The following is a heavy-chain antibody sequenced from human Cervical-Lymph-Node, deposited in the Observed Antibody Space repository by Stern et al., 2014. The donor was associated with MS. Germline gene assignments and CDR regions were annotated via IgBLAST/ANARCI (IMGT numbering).Heavy chain of an antibody. D-gene: IGHD3-3*01. CDR1: GYIFTGYY. Sequence: VQLVQSGAEVKKPGASVKVSCKTSGYIFTGYYIHCVQQAPGQGLEWMAWINPTTGGTKYAQKFQVRVTMSRDTSISTAYVELSSLTSDDTAVYYCARDQRGITIFGVVTDYYYLGMDVWGQGTTVTVSS. J-gene: IGHJ6*02. CDR2: INPTTGGT. CDR3: ARDQRGITIFGVVTDYYYLGMDV. V-gene: IGHV1-2*02.